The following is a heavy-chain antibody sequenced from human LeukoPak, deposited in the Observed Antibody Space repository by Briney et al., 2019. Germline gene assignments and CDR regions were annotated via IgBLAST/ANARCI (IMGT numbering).Heavy chain of an antibody. Sequence: PGGSLRLSCAASGFTFSIYGIHWVRQAPGKGLEWVAFIRYDGINKYYADSVKGRFTISRDNSKNTLYLQMNSLRAEDTASYYCARSYDSSGYYYLFYWGQGTLVTVSS. CDR3: ARSYDSSGYYYLFY. V-gene: IGHV3-30*02. CDR2: IRYDGINK. CDR1: GFTFSIYG. D-gene: IGHD3-22*01. J-gene: IGHJ4*02.